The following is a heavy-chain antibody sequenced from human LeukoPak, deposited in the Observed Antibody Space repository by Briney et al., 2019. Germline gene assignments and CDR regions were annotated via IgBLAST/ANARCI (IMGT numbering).Heavy chain of an antibody. Sequence: GGSLRLSCAASGFTVSSNYMSWVRQPPGKGLEWVSGINVNGDRTGYADSVKGRFTISRDNAKNSLFLQMKSLRVEDTAVYYCAREMGNTWYYFDYWGQGTLVTVSS. J-gene: IGHJ4*02. CDR2: INVNGDRT. D-gene: IGHD1/OR15-1a*01. CDR3: AREMGNTWYYFDY. CDR1: GFTVSSNY. V-gene: IGHV3-20*04.